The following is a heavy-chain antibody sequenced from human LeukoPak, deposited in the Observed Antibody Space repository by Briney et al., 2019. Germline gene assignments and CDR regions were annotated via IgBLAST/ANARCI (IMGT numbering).Heavy chain of an antibody. Sequence: SETLSLTCTVSGGSISSYYWSWIRQPPGKGLEWIGYIYYSGSTNYNPSLKSRVTISVDTSKNQFSLKPSSVTAADTAVYYCARGEGIAAAGTPWAFDYWGQGTLATVSS. V-gene: IGHV4-59*01. D-gene: IGHD6-13*01. CDR3: ARGEGIAAAGTPWAFDY. J-gene: IGHJ4*02. CDR1: GGSISSYY. CDR2: IYYSGST.